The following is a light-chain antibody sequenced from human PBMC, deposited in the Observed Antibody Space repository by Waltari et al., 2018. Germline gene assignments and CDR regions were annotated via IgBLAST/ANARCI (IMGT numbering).Light chain of an antibody. Sequence: DIVMTQSPDSLTVSLGERATINCKSSQSILYSSNNKNYLAWYQQKPGQPPNLLIYWASTRESGVPDRFSGSGSGTDFTLTISSRQAEDVAVYYCQQYYTAPYTFGQGVKLEIK. V-gene: IGKV4-1*01. CDR3: QQYYTAPYT. J-gene: IGKJ2*01. CDR1: QSILYSSNNKNY. CDR2: WAS.